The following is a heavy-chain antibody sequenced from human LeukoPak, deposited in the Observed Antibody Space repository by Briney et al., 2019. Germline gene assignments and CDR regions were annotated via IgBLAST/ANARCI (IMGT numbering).Heavy chain of an antibody. CDR3: AEGSGSSFSSY. D-gene: IGHD1-26*01. J-gene: IGHJ4*02. V-gene: IGHV3-23*01. Sequence: GGSLRLSCAASGFTFSSYAMSWVRQAPGKGLEWVSTISGSGGSTYYADSVKGRFTISRDNSKNTLYLQMNSLRAEDTAVYYCAEGSGSSFSSYWGQGTLVTVSS. CDR2: ISGSGGST. CDR1: GFTFSSYA.